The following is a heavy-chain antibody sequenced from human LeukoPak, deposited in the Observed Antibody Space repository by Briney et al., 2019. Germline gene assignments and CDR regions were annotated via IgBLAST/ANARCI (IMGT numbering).Heavy chain of an antibody. CDR1: GFTFSSYG. J-gene: IGHJ4*02. CDR2: IWDDGTYK. CDR3: ARGDVGGTLLDY. Sequence: GGSLRLSCAASGFTFSSYGIHWVRQAPGKGLEWVAVIWDDGTYKYYTDSVKGRFTISRDNSKNTLYLQMDSLRVEDTAIYYCARGDVGGTLLDYWCQGTLVTVSS. D-gene: IGHD1-26*01. V-gene: IGHV3-33*01.